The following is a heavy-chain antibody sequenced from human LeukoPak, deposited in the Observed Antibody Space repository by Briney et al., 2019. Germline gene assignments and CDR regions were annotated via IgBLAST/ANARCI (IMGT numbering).Heavy chain of an antibody. J-gene: IGHJ3*02. CDR2: IYYSGST. CDR3: AILYDSSGYYFFRAFDI. V-gene: IGHV4-59*12. CDR1: GGSISSYY. D-gene: IGHD3-22*01. Sequence: PSETLSLTCTVSGGSISSYYWSWIRQPPGKGLEWIGYIYYSGSTNYNPSLKSRVTISVDTSKNQFSLKVRSVTAADTAVYYCAILYDSSGYYFFRAFDIWGQGTMVTVSS.